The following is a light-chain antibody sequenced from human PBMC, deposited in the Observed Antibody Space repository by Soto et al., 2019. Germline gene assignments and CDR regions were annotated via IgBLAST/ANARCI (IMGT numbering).Light chain of an antibody. Sequence: DIQMTQSPSTLSASVGDRVTITCRASQSISSWLAWYQQKPGKAPKLLIYKASSLESGVPSRFSGSGSGTEFTLTISSLQPDDFATYYCQQYNSYHTFGGGTKGEIK. V-gene: IGKV1-5*03. CDR1: QSISSW. J-gene: IGKJ4*01. CDR2: KAS. CDR3: QQYNSYHT.